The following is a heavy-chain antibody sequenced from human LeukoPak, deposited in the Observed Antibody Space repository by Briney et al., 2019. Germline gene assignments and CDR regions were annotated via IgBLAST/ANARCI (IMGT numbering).Heavy chain of an antibody. J-gene: IGHJ4*02. D-gene: IGHD3-22*01. CDR1: GFTFSSYW. CDR2: IKQDGSEK. V-gene: IGHV3-7*03. CDR3: ARVFGSGYYYVDY. Sequence: PGGSLRLSCAASGFTFSSYWMSWVRQAPGKGLEWVANIKQDGSEKYYVDSVKGRFTISRDNAKNSLYLQMNSLRAEDTALYYCARVFGSGYYYVDYWGQGTLVTVSS.